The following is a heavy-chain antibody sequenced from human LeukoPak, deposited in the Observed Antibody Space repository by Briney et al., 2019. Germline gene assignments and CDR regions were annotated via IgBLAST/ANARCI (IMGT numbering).Heavy chain of an antibody. CDR3: ARSGIGLYYGMDV. Sequence: SETLSLTCTVSGGSISSYYWSWIRQPPGKGLEWIGYIYYSGSTNYNPSLKSRVTISVDTSKNQFSLKLSSVTAADTAVYYCARSGIGLYYGMDVWGQGTTVTVAS. V-gene: IGHV4-59*08. J-gene: IGHJ6*02. CDR2: IYYSGST. CDR1: GGSISSYY. D-gene: IGHD6-13*01.